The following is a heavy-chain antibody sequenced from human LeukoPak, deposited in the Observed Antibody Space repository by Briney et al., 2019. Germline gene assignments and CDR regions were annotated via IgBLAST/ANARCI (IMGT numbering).Heavy chain of an antibody. CDR3: ARLGLYDSSAVNWFDP. D-gene: IGHD3-22*01. J-gene: IGHJ5*02. V-gene: IGHV4-39*01. Sequence: SETLSLTCTVSGGSISSSSYYWGWVRQPPGEGLEWIGSIYYSGSTYYNPSLKSRVTITVDTSKNQFSLKLSSVTAADTAVYYCARLGLYDSSAVNWFDPWGQGTLVTVSS. CDR2: IYYSGST. CDR1: GGSISSSSYY.